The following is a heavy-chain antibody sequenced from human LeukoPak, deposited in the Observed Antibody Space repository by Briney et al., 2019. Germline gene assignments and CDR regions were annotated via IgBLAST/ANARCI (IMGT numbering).Heavy chain of an antibody. D-gene: IGHD3-10*01. CDR3: ARDSGELLWFGESPYGMDV. J-gene: IGHJ6*02. CDR1: GGSISSGGYY. Sequence: SQTLSLTCTVSGGSISSGGYYWSWIRQHPGKGLGWIGYIYYSGSTYYNPSLKSRVTISVDTSKNQFSLKLSSVPAADKAVYYCARDSGELLWFGESPYGMDVWGQGTTVTVSS. CDR2: IYYSGST. V-gene: IGHV4-31*03.